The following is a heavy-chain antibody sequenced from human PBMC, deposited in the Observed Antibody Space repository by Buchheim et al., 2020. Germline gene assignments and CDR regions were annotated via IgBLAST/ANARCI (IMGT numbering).Heavy chain of an antibody. CDR2: LWYDGSNE. V-gene: IGHV3-33*01. J-gene: IGHJ3*02. CDR3: AGDPPDSGYAFEI. Sequence: QVQLVESGGGVVQPGRSLRLSCAASGFNFPTYAMHWVRQAPGKGLEWLAFLWYDGSNEKYADSVKGRLTISRYNPRNMLHLHMDSLRAEDTAVYYCAGDPPDSGYAFEIWGQGT. D-gene: IGHD3-22*01. CDR1: GFNFPTYA.